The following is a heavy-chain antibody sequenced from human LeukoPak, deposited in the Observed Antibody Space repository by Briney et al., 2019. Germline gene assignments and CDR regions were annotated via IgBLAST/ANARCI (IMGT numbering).Heavy chain of an antibody. CDR2: IYYSGST. CDR1: GGSISSYY. CDR3: ARHGYYGSGSYSKYYFDY. V-gene: IGHV4-59*08. Sequence: SETLSLTCTVSGGSISSYYWSWIRQPPGEGLEWIGYIYYSGSTNYNPSLKSRVTISVDTSKNQFSLKLSSVTAADTAVYYCARHGYYGSGSYSKYYFDYWGQGTLVTVSS. D-gene: IGHD3-10*01. J-gene: IGHJ4*02.